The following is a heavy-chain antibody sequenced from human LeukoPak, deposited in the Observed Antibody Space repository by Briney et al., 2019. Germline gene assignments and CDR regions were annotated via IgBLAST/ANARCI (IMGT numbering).Heavy chain of an antibody. CDR1: GFTFSDYY. J-gene: IGHJ4*02. D-gene: IGHD6-19*01. Sequence: PGVSLRLSCAASGFTFSDYYMNWIRQAPGKGLEWVSYISSSGSTIYYADSVKGRFTISRDNAKNSLYLQMNSLRAEDTAVYYCAREYSSGWYRKEFDYWGQGTLVTVSS. CDR3: AREYSSGWYRKEFDY. V-gene: IGHV3-11*04. CDR2: ISSSGSTI.